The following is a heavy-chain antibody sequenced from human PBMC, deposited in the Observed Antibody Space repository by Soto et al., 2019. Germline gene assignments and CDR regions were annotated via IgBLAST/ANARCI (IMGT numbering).Heavy chain of an antibody. V-gene: IGHV3-23*01. Sequence: EVQLLESGGGLVQPGGSLRLSCAASGFTFSSYAMSWVRQAPGKGLEWVSAISGSGGSTYYADSVKGRFTISRDNSKNTLYLQMNSLRAEDTAVHYCAKCGDQLTIFDYWGQGTLVTVSS. J-gene: IGHJ4*02. D-gene: IGHD2-2*01. CDR3: AKCGDQLTIFDY. CDR1: GFTFSSYA. CDR2: ISGSGGST.